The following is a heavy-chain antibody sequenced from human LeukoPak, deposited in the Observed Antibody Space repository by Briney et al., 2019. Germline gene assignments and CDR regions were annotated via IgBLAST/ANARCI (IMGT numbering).Heavy chain of an antibody. CDR3: ARQGYTASYYFLDF. V-gene: IGHV4-4*07. J-gene: IGHJ4*02. Sequence: PSETLSHTCDVSGGSIRSYYWGWVRQPAGKGLEWIGRIYTTGTTNFNPSLKSRLTMSVDTSKNQFSLKLTSVTAADTAVYFCARQGYTASYYFLDFWSQGTLVTVSS. D-gene: IGHD1-26*01. CDR1: GGSIRSYY. CDR2: IYTTGTT.